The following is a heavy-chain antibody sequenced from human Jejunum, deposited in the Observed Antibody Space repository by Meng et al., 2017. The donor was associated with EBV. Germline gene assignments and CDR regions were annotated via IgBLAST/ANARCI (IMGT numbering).Heavy chain of an antibody. CDR2: IWHGGNT. CDR3: ARGNAYNVPSFDD. J-gene: IGHJ4*02. D-gene: IGHD5-24*01. V-gene: IGHV4-4*02. CDR1: GAAITGTNW. Sequence: QWRLKESGPGLVPPSGTLPLTLAVSGAAITGTNWWSWVRQPPGKGLEWIAEIWHGGNTNYNPALKSRVTISVDKSNNQFSLKLASVTAADTAVYFCARGNAYNVPSFDDWGQGTLVTVSS.